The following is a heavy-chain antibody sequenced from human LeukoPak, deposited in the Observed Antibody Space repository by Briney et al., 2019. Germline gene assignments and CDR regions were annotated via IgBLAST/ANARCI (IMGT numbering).Heavy chain of an antibody. CDR3: ARKAHEGSYSAKYFQC. CDR1: GGSFSGNY. D-gene: IGHD1-26*01. Sequence: PSETLSLTCAVYGGSFSGNYCSWIRQPPGKGLEWIGEINHSGSTNYNPSLKSRVTIPVDTSKNQFSLKLSSVTAADTAVYYCARKAHEGSYSAKYFQCWGQGTLVTVSS. CDR2: INHSGST. V-gene: IGHV4-34*01. J-gene: IGHJ1*01.